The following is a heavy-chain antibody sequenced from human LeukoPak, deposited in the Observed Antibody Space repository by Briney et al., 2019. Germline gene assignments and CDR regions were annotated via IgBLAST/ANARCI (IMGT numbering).Heavy chain of an antibody. Sequence: PSDTLSLLCSVSGYSFSSDPDRGSLRPPQGTGLEWVETIHEGGRTFYNLPIKSRVTISIDTSKNQFSLEVNSVTAADRAVYYCARAARPTNNWFDPGGQGTGVSVFS. D-gene: IGHD6-6*01. J-gene: IGHJ5*02. V-gene: IGHV4-38-2*02. CDR1: GYSFSSDPD. CDR2: IHEGGRT. CDR3: ARAARPTNNWFDP.